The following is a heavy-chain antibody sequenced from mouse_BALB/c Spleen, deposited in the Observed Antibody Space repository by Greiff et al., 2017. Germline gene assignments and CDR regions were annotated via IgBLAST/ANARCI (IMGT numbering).Heavy chain of an antibody. J-gene: IGHJ2*01. D-gene: IGHD2-3*01. Sequence: VQLKESGGGLVKPGGSLKLSCAASGFAFSSYDMSWVRQTPEKRLEWVAYISSGGGSTYYPDTVKGRFTISRDNAKNTLYLQMSRLKSEDTAMYYCARHDDGYFDYWGQGTTLTVSS. V-gene: IGHV5-12-1*01. CDR1: GFAFSSYD. CDR2: ISSGGGST. CDR3: ARHDDGYFDY.